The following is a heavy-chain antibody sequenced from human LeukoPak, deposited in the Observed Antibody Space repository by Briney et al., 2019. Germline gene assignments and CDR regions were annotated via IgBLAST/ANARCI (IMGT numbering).Heavy chain of an antibody. Sequence: ASVKVSCKASGYTFTDYYMHWMRQAPGQGPEWMGWMNPYSGGTNYAQKFQGRITMTRDTSITTAYMELSSLRSDDTAVYYCAPRRVAADKGFDYWGQGTLVTVSS. V-gene: IGHV1-2*02. D-gene: IGHD6-19*01. CDR2: MNPYSGGT. J-gene: IGHJ4*02. CDR1: GYTFTDYY. CDR3: APRRVAADKGFDY.